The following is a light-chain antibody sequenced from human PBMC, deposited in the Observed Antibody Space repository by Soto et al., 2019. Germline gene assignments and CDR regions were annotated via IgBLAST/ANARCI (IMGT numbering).Light chain of an antibody. CDR2: EAS. CDR3: QQYNAYSWT. J-gene: IGKJ1*01. V-gene: IGKV1-5*03. Sequence: DIHMTQSPSTLSASVGDRVTITCRASQNINSWLAWYQQKPGKAPKLLIYEASTLETGVPSRFGGSGSGTEFTLTISSLQPDDFATYYCQQYNAYSWTFGRGTKVDIK. CDR1: QNINSW.